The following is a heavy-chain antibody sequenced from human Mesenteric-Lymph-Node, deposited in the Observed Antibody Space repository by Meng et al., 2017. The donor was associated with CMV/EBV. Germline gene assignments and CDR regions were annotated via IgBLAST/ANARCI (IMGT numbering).Heavy chain of an antibody. J-gene: IGHJ5*02. CDR1: GYTFTVSS. V-gene: IGHV1-2*02. D-gene: IGHD1-14*01. Sequence: CKASGYTFTVSSMHWVRQAPGQGLEWMGWIDPHSSATYYAQKFQGRVTMTTDKSISTAYMELTSLRSDDTAVYYCTRFESGPGSFDPWGQGTLVTVYS. CDR2: IDPHSSAT. CDR3: TRFESGPGSFDP.